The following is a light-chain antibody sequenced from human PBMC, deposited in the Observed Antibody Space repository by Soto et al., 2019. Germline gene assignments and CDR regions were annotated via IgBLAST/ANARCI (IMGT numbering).Light chain of an antibody. CDR3: QQTYTTPRT. J-gene: IGKJ1*01. V-gene: IGKV1-39*01. Sequence: DTQMTQSPSYLSASVGDRISITCRASQTASNYVNWYQQKPGKAPTLLISATSTLQSGVPSRFRGSGSGTDFTLTITSLQPEDFATYYCQQTYTTPRTFGRGTKVAIK. CDR1: QTASNY. CDR2: ATS.